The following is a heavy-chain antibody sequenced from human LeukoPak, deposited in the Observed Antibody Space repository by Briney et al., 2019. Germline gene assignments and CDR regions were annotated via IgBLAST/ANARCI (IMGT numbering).Heavy chain of an antibody. D-gene: IGHD6-13*01. J-gene: IGHJ4*02. CDR3: VGGDSSSCYRRFDY. CDR2: IYYSGST. V-gene: IGHV4-59*08. Sequence: SETLSLTCTVSGGSISSYYWSWIRQPPGKGLEWIGYIYYSGSTNYNPSLKSRVTISVDTSKNQFSLKLSSVTAADTAVYYCVGGDSSSCYRRFDYWGQGTLVTVSS. CDR1: GGSISSYY.